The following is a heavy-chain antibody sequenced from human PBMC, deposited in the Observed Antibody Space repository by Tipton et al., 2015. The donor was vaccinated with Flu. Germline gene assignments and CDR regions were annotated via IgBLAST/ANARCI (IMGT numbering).Heavy chain of an antibody. CDR2: ITPSGGTK. V-gene: IGHV3-48*03. Sequence: SLRLSCAASGFTFSSFEMNWVRQAPGKGLEWLSHITPSGGTKYYADSVKGRFTISRDNAQNSLFLHMKSLRAEDTAVYYCARGFIRLCDYWGQGILVTVSS. D-gene: IGHD3-16*01. J-gene: IGHJ4*02. CDR3: ARGFIRLCDY. CDR1: GFTFSSFE.